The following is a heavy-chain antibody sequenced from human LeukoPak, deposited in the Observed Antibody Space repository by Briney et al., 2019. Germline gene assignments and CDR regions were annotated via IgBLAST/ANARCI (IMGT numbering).Heavy chain of an antibody. Sequence: GSLRLSCAVSGFTFSTYTMHWVRQAPGKGLEWVAVIEYDEVNKYYADSVKGRFTISRDNSKNTLYLQMNSLRTEGTAVYYCAKQDLSLDTWGQGTLVTVSS. CDR2: IEYDEVNK. CDR3: AKQDLSLDT. CDR1: GFTFSTYT. V-gene: IGHV3-30-3*02. J-gene: IGHJ5*02.